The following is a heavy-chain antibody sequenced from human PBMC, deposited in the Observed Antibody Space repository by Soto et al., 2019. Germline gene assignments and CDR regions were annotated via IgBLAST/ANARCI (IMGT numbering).Heavy chain of an antibody. Sequence: QVQLVESGGGVVQPGRSLRLSCAASGFTFSSYGMHLVRQAPVKGLEWVAVISYDGSNKYYADSVKGRFTISRDNSKNTLYLQMNSLRAEDTAVYYCAKDRARYCGGGSCYSIFDYWGQGTLVTVSS. D-gene: IGHD2-15*01. V-gene: IGHV3-30*18. CDR1: GFTFSSYG. CDR3: AKDRARYCGGGSCYSIFDY. CDR2: ISYDGSNK. J-gene: IGHJ4*02.